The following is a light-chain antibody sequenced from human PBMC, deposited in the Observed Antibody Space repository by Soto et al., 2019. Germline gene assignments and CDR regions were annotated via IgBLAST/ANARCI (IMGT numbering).Light chain of an antibody. CDR3: QQYDNRPPLT. CDR1: QDIRTS. CDR2: GAS. J-gene: IGKJ3*01. Sequence: DIQMTQSPSSLSASVGARISITCQASQDIRTSVSWFQQKPGRAPKLLIYGASNLETGVPSRFRGSGSGTDFTFTISSLQPEDIATYYCQQYDNRPPLTFGPGTKVDIK. V-gene: IGKV1-33*01.